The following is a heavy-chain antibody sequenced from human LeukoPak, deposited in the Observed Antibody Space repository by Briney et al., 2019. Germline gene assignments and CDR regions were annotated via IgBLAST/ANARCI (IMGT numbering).Heavy chain of an antibody. CDR3: GRDGGGGALWIQLWPLYRGVDY. Sequence: GGSLRLSCAASGFTFSSYSMNWVRQAPGKGLEWVSSISSSSSYIYYADSVKGRFTISRDNAKNSLYLQMNSLRAEDTAVYYCGRDGGGGALWIQLWPLYRGVDYWGQGTLVTVSS. J-gene: IGHJ4*02. CDR2: ISSSSSYI. D-gene: IGHD5-18*01. CDR1: GFTFSSYS. V-gene: IGHV3-21*01.